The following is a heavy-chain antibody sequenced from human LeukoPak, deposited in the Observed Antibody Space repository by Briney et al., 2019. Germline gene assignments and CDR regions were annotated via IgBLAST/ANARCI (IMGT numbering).Heavy chain of an antibody. Sequence: GGSLRLSCAASGFAFSGHWMYWLRQAPGKGLAWVSRINGDGSATNYAGSMKGRFTISRDNAKNILYLQMNSLREDDTAVYYCARDINWGQVDYWGQGTLVTVSS. CDR3: ARDINWGQVDY. V-gene: IGHV3-74*01. D-gene: IGHD7-27*01. J-gene: IGHJ4*02. CDR2: INGDGSAT. CDR1: GFAFSGHW.